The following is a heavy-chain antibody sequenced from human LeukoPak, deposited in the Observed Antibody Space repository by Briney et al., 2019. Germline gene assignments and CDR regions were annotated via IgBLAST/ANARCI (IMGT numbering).Heavy chain of an antibody. CDR3: TEFNTRDAFDI. CDR2: IKSKNDGGTT. CDR1: GFTLSNVW. Sequence: GSLRLSCAASGFTLSNVWMSWVRQAPGKGLEWVGRIKSKNDGGTTDYAAPVKGRFTISRDDSKNTLYLQMDSLKTEDTAVYYCTEFNTRDAFDIWGQGTMVTVSS. J-gene: IGHJ3*02. V-gene: IGHV3-15*01. D-gene: IGHD1-26*01.